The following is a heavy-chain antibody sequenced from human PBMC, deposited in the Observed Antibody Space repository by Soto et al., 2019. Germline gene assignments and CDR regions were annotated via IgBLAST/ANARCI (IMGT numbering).Heavy chain of an antibody. V-gene: IGHV1-46*01. J-gene: IGHJ5*02. CDR2: INPSGGST. CDR3: ATEGRVATITWNWFDP. Sequence: ASVKVSCKASGYTFTSYYMHWVRQAPGQGLEWMGIINPSGGSTSYAQKFQGRVTMTRDTSTSTVYMELSSLRSEDTAVYYCATEGRVATITWNWFDPWGQVPLGAVS. CDR1: GYTFTSYY. D-gene: IGHD5-12*01.